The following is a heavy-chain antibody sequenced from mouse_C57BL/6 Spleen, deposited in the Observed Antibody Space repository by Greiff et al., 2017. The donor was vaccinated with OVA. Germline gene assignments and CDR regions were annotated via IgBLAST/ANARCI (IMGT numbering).Heavy chain of an antibody. CDR1: GYTFTSYW. J-gene: IGHJ4*01. CDR3: ARSYYSNYYAMDY. V-gene: IGHV1-50*01. Sequence: QVQLQQPGAELVKPGASVKLSCKASGYTFTSYWMQWVKQRPGQGLEWIGEIDPSDSYTNYNQKFKGKATLTVDTSSSTAYMQLSSLTSEDSAVYYCARSYYSNYYAMDYWVKEPQSPSPQ. D-gene: IGHD2-5*01. CDR2: IDPSDSYT.